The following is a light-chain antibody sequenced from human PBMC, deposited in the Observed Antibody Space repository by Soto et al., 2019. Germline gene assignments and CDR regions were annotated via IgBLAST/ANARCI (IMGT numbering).Light chain of an antibody. V-gene: IGKV1-27*01. Sequence: DIQMTPSPSSLSASVRDRVTITCRASQGISNYLAWYQQKPGKVPKLLIYAASTLQSGVASRFSGSGSGTDFTLTISSLQTEDVATYCCQKYNSAPWTFGQGTKVDIK. J-gene: IGKJ1*01. CDR1: QGISNY. CDR3: QKYNSAPWT. CDR2: AAS.